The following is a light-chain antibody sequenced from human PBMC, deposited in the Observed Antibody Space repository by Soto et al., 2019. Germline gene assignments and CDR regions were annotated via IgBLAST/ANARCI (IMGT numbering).Light chain of an antibody. V-gene: IGKV3-15*01. CDR1: QSVSTN. CDR2: GAS. CDR3: QQYYNWPPMYT. J-gene: IGKJ2*01. Sequence: EMVMTQSPATLSVSPGERANLSCRASQSVSTNLAWYQHKPGQPPRLLFYGASTRATGIPARFSGSASGTECTLTIGSLQSEDFAVYYCQQYYNWPPMYTFGQGTKLEIK.